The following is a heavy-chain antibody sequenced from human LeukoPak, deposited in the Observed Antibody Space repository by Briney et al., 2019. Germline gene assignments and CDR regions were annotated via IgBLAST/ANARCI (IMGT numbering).Heavy chain of an antibody. CDR3: ARSIAAARSNDY. D-gene: IGHD6-13*01. Sequence: ASVKVSCKASGYTFTSYDINWVRQATGQGLEWMGWMNPNSGNTGCAQKFQGRVTITRNTSISTAYMELSSLRSEDTAVYYCARSIAAARSNDYWGQGTLVTVSS. J-gene: IGHJ4*02. CDR2: MNPNSGNT. V-gene: IGHV1-8*03. CDR1: GYTFTSYD.